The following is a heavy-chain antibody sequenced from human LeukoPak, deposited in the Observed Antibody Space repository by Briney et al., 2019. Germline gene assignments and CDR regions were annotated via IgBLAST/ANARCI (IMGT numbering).Heavy chain of an antibody. D-gene: IGHD6-13*01. CDR1: GFIFSNYG. J-gene: IGHJ4*02. V-gene: IGHV3-30*02. Sequence: PGESLRLSFTTSGFIFSNYGMHWVRQAPGKGLEWVALIRNDIPKDGINKYYADSVRGRFTISRDNSKNTVYLQMNSLRVADTAMYYCAKGDSNWVRGTLVTVSS. CDR2: IRNDIPKDGINK. CDR3: AKGDSN.